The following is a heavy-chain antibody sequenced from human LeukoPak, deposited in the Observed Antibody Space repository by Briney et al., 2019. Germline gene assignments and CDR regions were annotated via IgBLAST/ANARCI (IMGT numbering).Heavy chain of an antibody. CDR2: ISVDGHGS. Sequence: PGGSLRLSCAASGFLINSDVMTWLRQPPGRGLEWVSAISVDGHGSDYANSVKGRFTISRDNAKNIVYLQMNSLTAEDTALYYCARRVGGTPDCWGRGTQVTVSS. D-gene: IGHD1-1*01. CDR3: ARRVGGTPDC. J-gene: IGHJ4*02. V-gene: IGHV3-23*01. CDR1: GFLINSDV.